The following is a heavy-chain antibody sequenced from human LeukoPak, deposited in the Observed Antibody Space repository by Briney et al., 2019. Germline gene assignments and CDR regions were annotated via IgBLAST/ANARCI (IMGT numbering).Heavy chain of an antibody. CDR3: AKLTRVVPAATQDY. J-gene: IGHJ4*02. CDR1: GFTFSSYA. Sequence: SGGSLRLSCAASGFTFSSYAMSWVRQAPGKGLEWVSAISGSGGSTYSADSVKGRFTISRDNSKNTLYLQMNSLRAEDTAVYYCAKLTRVVPAATQDYWGQGTLVTVSS. V-gene: IGHV3-23*01. CDR2: ISGSGGST. D-gene: IGHD2-2*01.